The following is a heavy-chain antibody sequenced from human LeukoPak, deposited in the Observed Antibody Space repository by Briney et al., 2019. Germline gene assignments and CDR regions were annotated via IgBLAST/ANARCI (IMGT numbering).Heavy chain of an antibody. J-gene: IGHJ4*02. D-gene: IGHD3-22*01. CDR3: AREYYYDSSGYYFGDY. V-gene: IGHV1-18*01. CDR2: SSAYNGNT. CDR1: GYTFTSYG. Sequence: ASVTVSCKASGYTFTSYGISWVRQAPGQGLEWMGWSSAYNGNTNYAQKLQGRVTMTTDTSTRTAYMELRSLRSDDTAVYYCAREYYYDSSGYYFGDYWGQGTLVTVSS.